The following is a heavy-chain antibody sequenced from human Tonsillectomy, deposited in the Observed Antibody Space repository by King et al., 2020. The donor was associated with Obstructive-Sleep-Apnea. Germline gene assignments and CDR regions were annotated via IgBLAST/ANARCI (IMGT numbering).Heavy chain of an antibody. Sequence: PLQESGPGLVKPSETLSLTCTVSGYSISSGYYWGWIRQPPGKGLEWIGSIYHSRSTYYNPSLKSRVTISVDTSKNQFSLNLSSVTAADTAVYYCARLLLSGIWSYYFDSSGQGTLVTVSS. CDR1: GYSISSGYY. J-gene: IGHJ4*02. V-gene: IGHV4-38-2*02. CDR2: IYHSRST. CDR3: ARLLLSGIWSYYFDS. D-gene: IGHD1-26*01.